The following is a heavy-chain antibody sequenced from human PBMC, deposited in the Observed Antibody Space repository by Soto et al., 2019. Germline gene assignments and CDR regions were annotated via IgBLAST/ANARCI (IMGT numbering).Heavy chain of an antibody. V-gene: IGHV4-30-4*01. CDR1: GGSISSGDYY. Sequence: QVQLQESGPGLVKPSQTLSLTCTVSGGSISSGDYYWSWIRQPPGKGLEWIGDIYCSGSTYYNPSLKSRVTISVDTSKNQFSLKLSSVTAADPAVYYCARAQGSGFLVSWGQGTLVTVSS. CDR3: ARAQGSGFLVS. J-gene: IGHJ4*02. CDR2: IYCSGST. D-gene: IGHD3-10*01.